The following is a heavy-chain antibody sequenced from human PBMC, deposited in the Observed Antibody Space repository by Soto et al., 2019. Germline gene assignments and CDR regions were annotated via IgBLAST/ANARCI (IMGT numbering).Heavy chain of an antibody. D-gene: IGHD2-8*01. CDR3: AKNGQPPYYYYGMDV. J-gene: IGHJ6*02. Sequence: QGQLVQSGAEVKKPGASVKVSCKASGYTFSRYGISWVRQAPGQGLEWMGWISGYNGDTKYAQKFQGRVTMTVDTSTSTAYRELRSLTSDDTAVYYCAKNGQPPYYYYGMDVWGQGTTVGVSS. V-gene: IGHV1-18*01. CDR1: GYTFSRYG. CDR2: ISGYNGDT.